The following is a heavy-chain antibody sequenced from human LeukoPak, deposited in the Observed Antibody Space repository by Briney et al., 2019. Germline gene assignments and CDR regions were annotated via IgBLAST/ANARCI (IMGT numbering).Heavy chain of an antibody. J-gene: IGHJ4*02. Sequence: GGSLRLSCVASGFTFRSYWMTWVRQAPGKGLGWVANIKTDGSQIYYVDSVKGRFTISRDNAKNSLYLQMNSLRAEDTAVYYCARDLYYYGSGSYFGYWGQGTLVTVSS. D-gene: IGHD3-10*01. V-gene: IGHV3-7*01. CDR2: IKTDGSQI. CDR1: GFTFRSYW. CDR3: ARDLYYYGSGSYFGY.